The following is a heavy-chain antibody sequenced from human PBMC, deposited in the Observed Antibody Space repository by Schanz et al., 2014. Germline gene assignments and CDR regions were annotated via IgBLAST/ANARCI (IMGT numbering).Heavy chain of an antibody. J-gene: IGHJ4*02. Sequence: QVQLVESGGGVVQPGRSLRLSCAASGFTFSTYAMHWVRQAPGKGLEWVAIISYDGSNEYYADSVKGRFTISRDVAKNTLYLQMFSLRAEDMGVYYCAGGKTTGLAYWGQGTQVAVSS. CDR3: AGGKTTGLAY. V-gene: IGHV3-30*14. D-gene: IGHD4-4*01. CDR2: ISYDGSNE. CDR1: GFTFSTYA.